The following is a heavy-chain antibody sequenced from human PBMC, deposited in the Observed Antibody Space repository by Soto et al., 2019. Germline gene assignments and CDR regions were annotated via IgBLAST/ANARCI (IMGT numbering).Heavy chain of an antibody. D-gene: IGHD5-18*01. CDR3: ANDQNRYSDGSYSDP. J-gene: IGHJ5*02. Sequence: ELLSLTLTDAGGCITGFYWSWIRQFPGKRLEYIGYVFHTGNTNYNPSLRGRVTMSVDTSKNQFSLKLRSVTAADTAVYFCANDQNRYSDGSYSDPWGQGTLVTGSS. CDR1: GGCITGFY. V-gene: IGHV4-59*03. CDR2: VFHTGNT.